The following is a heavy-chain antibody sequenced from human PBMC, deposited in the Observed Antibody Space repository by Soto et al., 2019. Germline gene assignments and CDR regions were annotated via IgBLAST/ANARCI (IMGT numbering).Heavy chain of an antibody. J-gene: IGHJ6*02. CDR1: GYTFTCYY. V-gene: IGHV1-46*01. CDR2: INPSGGST. D-gene: IGHD3-3*01. CDR3: ARDGVTIFGGVTLDYYYGMDV. Sequence: VPVEVSCKASGYTFTCYYLYWVRHAPGQGLEWMGIINPSGGSTSYAQKFQGRVTMTRDTSTSTVYMELSSLRSEDTAVYYCARDGVTIFGGVTLDYYYGMDVWGQGTTVTVSS.